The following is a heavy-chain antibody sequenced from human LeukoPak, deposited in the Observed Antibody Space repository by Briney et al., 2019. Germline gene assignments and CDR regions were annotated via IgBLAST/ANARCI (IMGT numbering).Heavy chain of an antibody. J-gene: IGHJ4*02. D-gene: IGHD5-18*01. CDR3: ARVVEGTSMIDY. V-gene: IGHV1-46*01. Sequence: ASVKVSCKAFGYTFTSNYMHWVRQAPGQGPEWMGVISPSGGSTTYAQKFQGSVTMTRDTSISTAYMELSRLRSDDTAVYYCARVVEGTSMIDYWGQGTLVTVSS. CDR2: ISPSGGST. CDR1: GYTFTSNY.